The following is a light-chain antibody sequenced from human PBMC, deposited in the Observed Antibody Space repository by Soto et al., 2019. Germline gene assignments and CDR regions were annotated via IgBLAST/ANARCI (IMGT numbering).Light chain of an antibody. CDR2: KAS. Sequence: DIQMTQSPSTLSASVGDRVTITCRASQSISSWLAWYQQKPGKAPKLLNYKASSLESGVPSRFSGSGSGTEFTLTISSLQPDDFATYYGQQYNSYPWTFGQGTKVEIK. J-gene: IGKJ1*01. CDR1: QSISSW. V-gene: IGKV1-5*03. CDR3: QQYNSYPWT.